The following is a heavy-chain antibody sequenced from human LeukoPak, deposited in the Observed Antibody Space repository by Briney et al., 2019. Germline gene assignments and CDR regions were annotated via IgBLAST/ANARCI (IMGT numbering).Heavy chain of an antibody. J-gene: IGHJ4*02. V-gene: IGHV4-59*01. CDR2: IYYTGT. Sequence: SETLSLTCTVSGGSISSYYWSWIRQSPGKGPEWIGYIYYTGTSYNPSLKSRVTISADTSKNQFSLKLISVTAADTAVYYCASRKLGNDYWGQGTLVTVSS. D-gene: IGHD7-27*01. CDR3: ASRKLGNDY. CDR1: GGSISSYY.